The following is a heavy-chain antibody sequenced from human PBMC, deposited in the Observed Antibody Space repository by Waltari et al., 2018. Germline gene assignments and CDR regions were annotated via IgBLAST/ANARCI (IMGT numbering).Heavy chain of an antibody. Sequence: EVQLVESGGGLVQPGGSLRLSCAASGFTFSSYEMNWVRQAPGKGLEWVSYISSSGSTIYYADSVKGRFTIARDNAKNSLYLQMNSLRAEDTAVYYCARDPAYHCSSTSCYNTPFDYWGQGTLVTVSS. CDR2: ISSSGSTI. CDR1: GFTFSSYE. V-gene: IGHV3-48*03. D-gene: IGHD2-2*02. J-gene: IGHJ4*02. CDR3: ARDPAYHCSSTSCYNTPFDY.